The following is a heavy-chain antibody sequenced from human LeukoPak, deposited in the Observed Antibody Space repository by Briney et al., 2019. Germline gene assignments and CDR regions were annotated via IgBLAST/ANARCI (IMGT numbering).Heavy chain of an antibody. V-gene: IGHV3-30*04. CDR1: GFTFSSYA. Sequence: VGSLRLSCAASGFTFSSYAMHWVRQAPGKGLEWVAVISYDGSNKYYADSVKGRFTISRDNAKNSLYLQMNSLRAEDTAVYYCARLMLGDSSGWYSSYYYYMDVWGKGTTVTVSS. CDR3: ARLMLGDSSGWYSSYYYYMDV. J-gene: IGHJ6*03. CDR2: ISYDGSNK. D-gene: IGHD6-19*01.